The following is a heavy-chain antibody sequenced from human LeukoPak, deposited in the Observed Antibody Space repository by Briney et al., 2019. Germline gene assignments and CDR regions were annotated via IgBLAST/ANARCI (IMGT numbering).Heavy chain of an antibody. D-gene: IGHD5-18*01. J-gene: IGHJ5*02. Sequence: PSETLSLTCTVSGYSISSGYYWGWIRQPPGKGLEWIGSIYHSGSTNYNPSLKSRVTISVDTSKNQFSLKLSSVTAADTAVYYCARGLAIVDTAMVISSWFDPWGQGTLVTVSS. CDR3: ARGLAIVDTAMVISSWFDP. V-gene: IGHV4-38-2*02. CDR1: GYSISSGYY. CDR2: IYHSGST.